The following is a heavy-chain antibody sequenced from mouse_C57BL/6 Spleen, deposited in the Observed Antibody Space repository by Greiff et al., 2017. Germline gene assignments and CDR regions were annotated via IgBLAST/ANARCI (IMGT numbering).Heavy chain of an antibody. D-gene: IGHD3-3*01. CDR1: GYTFTSYW. J-gene: IGHJ2*01. CDR3: ARRGWRGRYYFDY. V-gene: IGHV1-52*01. Sequence: QVQLQQPGAELVRPGSSVKLSCKASGYTFTSYWMHWVKQRPIQGLEWIGNIDPSDSETNYNQKFKDKATLTVDKSSSTAYMQLSSLTSEDSAVYYCARRGWRGRYYFDYWGQGTTLTVSS. CDR2: IDPSDSET.